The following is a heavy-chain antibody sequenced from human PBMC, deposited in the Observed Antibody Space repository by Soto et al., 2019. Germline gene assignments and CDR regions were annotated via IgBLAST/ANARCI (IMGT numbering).Heavy chain of an antibody. D-gene: IGHD2-2*01. CDR3: ARSQGSGTTLELHYYYYSGIDV. V-gene: IGHV1-69*01. CDR2: IIPISGTA. Sequence: QVQLVQSGAEVEKPGSSVKVSCKASGGTFSSYAISWVRQAPGQGLEWLGGIIPISGTANYAQKFQGRVTSTADESTSTAYLELSSIRSDNTAVYYYARSQGSGTTLELHYYYYSGIDVWGHGTTVTISS. CDR1: GGTFSSYA. J-gene: IGHJ6*02.